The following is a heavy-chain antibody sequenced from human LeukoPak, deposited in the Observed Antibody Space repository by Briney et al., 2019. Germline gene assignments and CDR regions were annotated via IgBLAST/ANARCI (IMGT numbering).Heavy chain of an antibody. CDR3: AVTSPGLWFGELLATSEFDY. V-gene: IGHV3-66*01. CDR2: IYSGGST. CDR1: GFTVSSNY. Sequence: PGGSLRLSCAASGFTVSSNYMSWVRQAPGKGLEWVSVIYSGGSTYYADSVKGRFTISRDNSKNTLYLQMNSLRAEDTAVYYCAVTSPGLWFGELLATSEFDYWGQGTLVTVSS. J-gene: IGHJ4*02. D-gene: IGHD3-10*01.